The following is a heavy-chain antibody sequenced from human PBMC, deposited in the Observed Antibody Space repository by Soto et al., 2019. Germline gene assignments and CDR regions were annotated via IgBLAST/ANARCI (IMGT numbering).Heavy chain of an antibody. CDR2: IYYSGST. D-gene: IGHD3-3*01. V-gene: IGHV4-59*01. Sequence: SETLSLTCTVSGGSISSYYWSWIRQPPGKGLEWIGYIYYSGSTNYNPSLKSRVTISVDTSKNQFSLKLSSVTAADTAVYYCARDSGRFLNAFDIWGQGTMVTVSS. CDR3: ARDSGRFLNAFDI. CDR1: GGSISSYY. J-gene: IGHJ3*02.